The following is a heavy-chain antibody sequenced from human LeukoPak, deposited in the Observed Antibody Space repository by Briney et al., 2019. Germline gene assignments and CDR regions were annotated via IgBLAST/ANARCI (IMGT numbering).Heavy chain of an antibody. D-gene: IGHD1-1*01. CDR1: GFSVSGNY. CDR2: IYSGGTT. J-gene: IGHJ4*02. Sequence: PGGSLRLSCAAPGFSVSGNYMSWVRQAPGRGLEWVSVIYSGGTTYYADSVKGRFTISRDNSKNTLYLQMNSLRVEDTAVYYCARGGGAGTTKMYFDSWGRGTLVTVSS. CDR3: ARGGGAGTTKMYFDS. V-gene: IGHV3-53*01.